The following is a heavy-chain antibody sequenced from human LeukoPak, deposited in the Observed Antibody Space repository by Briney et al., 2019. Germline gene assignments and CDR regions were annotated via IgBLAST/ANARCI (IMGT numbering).Heavy chain of an antibody. CDR1: GFNFNTKW. CDR2: INQDGSEK. V-gene: IGHV3-7*01. Sequence: GGSLRLSCATSGFNFNTKWMTWVRQAPGKGLEWVANINQDGSEKYHGDSVKGRFIISRDNAKRSLFLEMSSLRAEDTAAYYCADPPSDFWGQGTLVAVSS. CDR3: ADPPSDF. J-gene: IGHJ4*02.